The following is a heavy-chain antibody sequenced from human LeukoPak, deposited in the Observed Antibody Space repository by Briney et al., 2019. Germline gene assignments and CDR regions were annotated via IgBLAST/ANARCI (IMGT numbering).Heavy chain of an antibody. V-gene: IGHV4-39*01. CDR2: IYYSGST. J-gene: IGHJ4*02. D-gene: IGHD3-3*01. CDR3: ARRTWGGPHYFDY. Sequence: KPSETLSLTCSVSGGSISTTSYYWGWIRQPPGKGLEWIGNIYYSGSTFYNPSFKSRVTMSVDTSKNQFSLKVNSMTAADTAVYFCARRTWGGPHYFDYWGMGTLVTVSS. CDR1: GGSISTTSYY.